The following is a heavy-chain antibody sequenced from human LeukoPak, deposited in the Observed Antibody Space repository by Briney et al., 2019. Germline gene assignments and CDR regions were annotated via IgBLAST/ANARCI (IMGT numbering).Heavy chain of an antibody. Sequence: GASVKVSCKASGYTFTGYYMHWVRQAPGQGLEWMGWINPNSGGTNYAQKFQGRVTMTRDTSISTAYMELSRLRSGDTAVYYCARRRGIAAASYFDYWGQGTLVTVSS. V-gene: IGHV1-2*02. D-gene: IGHD6-13*01. CDR1: GYTFTGYY. J-gene: IGHJ4*02. CDR3: ARRRGIAAASYFDY. CDR2: INPNSGGT.